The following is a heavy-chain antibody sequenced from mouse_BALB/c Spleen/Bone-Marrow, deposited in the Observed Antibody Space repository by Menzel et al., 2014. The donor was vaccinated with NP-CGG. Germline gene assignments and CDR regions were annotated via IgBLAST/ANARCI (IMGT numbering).Heavy chain of an antibody. CDR1: GFTFSDYY. CDR2: ISDGGSYT. D-gene: IGHD2-1*01. V-gene: IGHV5-4*02. J-gene: IGHJ4*01. Sequence: QLQQSGGGLVKPGGSLKLSCAASGFTFSDYYMYWVRQTPEKRLEWVATISDGGSYTYYPDSVKGRFTISRDNAKNNLYLQMSSLKSEDTAMYYCARDGNYYAMDYWVKEPQSPSPQ. CDR3: ARDGNYYAMDY.